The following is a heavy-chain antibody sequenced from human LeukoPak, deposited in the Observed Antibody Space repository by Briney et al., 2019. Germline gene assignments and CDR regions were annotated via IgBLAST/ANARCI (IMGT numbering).Heavy chain of an antibody. CDR2: ISSSSSYI. J-gene: IGHJ4*02. Sequence: GGSLRLSCAASGFTFSSYNMNWVRQAPGKGLEWVSFISSSSSYIYYADSLKGRFTISRDNAKNSLYLQMNSLRAEDTAVYYCARAPGYRSFLDHWGQGTLVTASS. CDR3: ARAPGYRSFLDH. CDR1: GFTFSSYN. V-gene: IGHV3-21*01. D-gene: IGHD6-13*01.